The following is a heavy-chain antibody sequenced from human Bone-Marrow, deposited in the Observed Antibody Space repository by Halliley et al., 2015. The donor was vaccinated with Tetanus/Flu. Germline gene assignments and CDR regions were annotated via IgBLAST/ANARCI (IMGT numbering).Heavy chain of an antibody. J-gene: IGHJ4*02. CDR2: FFYDGIT. V-gene: IGHV4-28*01. D-gene: IGHD3-16*01. CDR3: ARNFWPYDYVLVTFGQ. Sequence: GYFFYDGITASNPPLKSRVTMSLDTSKNQFSLKLTSVTAADTAVYFCARNFWPYDYVLVTFGQWGQGTLVSVSS.